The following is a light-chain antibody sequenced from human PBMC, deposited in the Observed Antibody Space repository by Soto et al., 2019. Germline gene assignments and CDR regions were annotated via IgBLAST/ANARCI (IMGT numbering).Light chain of an antibody. CDR3: QQYGSSLIT. Sequence: IVMTQSPATLSVSPGEGATLSCRASQSVGSNVAWYQQIPGQGPRLLIYGASTRATGVPARFSGTGSGTDFTLTISRLEPEDFAVYYCQQYGSSLITFGQGTRLEI. J-gene: IGKJ5*01. CDR1: QSVGSN. CDR2: GAS. V-gene: IGKV3-20*01.